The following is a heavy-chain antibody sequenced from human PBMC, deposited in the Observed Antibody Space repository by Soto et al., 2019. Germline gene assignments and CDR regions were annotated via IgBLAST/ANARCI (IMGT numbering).Heavy chain of an antibody. Sequence: SETLSLTCTVSGGSISSSSYYWGWIRQPPGKGLEWIGSIYYSGSTYYNPSLKSRVTISVDTSKNQFSLKLSSVTAADTAVYYCATLDYGGNSGWFDPWGQGTLVTVSS. D-gene: IGHD4-17*01. J-gene: IGHJ5*02. CDR2: IYYSGST. CDR1: GGSISSSSYY. CDR3: ATLDYGGNSGWFDP. V-gene: IGHV4-39*01.